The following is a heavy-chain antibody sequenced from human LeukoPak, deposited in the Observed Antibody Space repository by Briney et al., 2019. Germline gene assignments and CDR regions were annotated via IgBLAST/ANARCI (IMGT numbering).Heavy chain of an antibody. D-gene: IGHD3-9*01. CDR1: GYTFTNYT. V-gene: IGHV7-4-1*02. CDR3: TRGNDTTGYFTY. Sequence: ASVTISCTASGYTFTNYTINWVRQAPGQGLEYMGWINTNTGNPTYAQGFTGWFVFSLDTSVTTTYLQINSLKAADTAVYYCTRGNDTTGYFTYWGQGTLVTVSS. J-gene: IGHJ4*02. CDR2: INTNTGNP.